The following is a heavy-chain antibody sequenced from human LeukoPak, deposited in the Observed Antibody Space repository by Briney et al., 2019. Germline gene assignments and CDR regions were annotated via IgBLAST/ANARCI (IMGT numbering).Heavy chain of an antibody. CDR1: VFTVSSYA. V-gene: IGHV3-23*01. J-gene: IGHJ6*04. CDR3: ASAADYYYYGMDV. D-gene: IGHD6-13*01. CDR2: ISGSGGST. Sequence: GGSLRLSCAASVFTVSSYAMSWVRQAPGKGLEWVSAISGSGGSTYYADSVKGRFTISRDNSKNTLYLQMNSLRAEDTAVYYCASAADYYYYGMDVWGKGTTVTVSS.